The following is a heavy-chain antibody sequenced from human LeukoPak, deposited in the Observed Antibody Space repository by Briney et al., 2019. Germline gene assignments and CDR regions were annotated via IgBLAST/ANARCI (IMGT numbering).Heavy chain of an antibody. V-gene: IGHV3-23*01. CDR1: GFTFSSYA. J-gene: IGHJ3*02. D-gene: IGHD6-19*01. CDR3: AKFYSAVAAPVGAFDI. Sequence: GGSLRLSCAASGFTFSSYAMSWVRQAPGKGLEWVSAISGSGGSTYYADSVKGRFTISRDNSKNTLYLQMNSLRAEDTAEYYCAKFYSAVAAPVGAFDIWGQGTMVTVSS. CDR2: ISGSGGST.